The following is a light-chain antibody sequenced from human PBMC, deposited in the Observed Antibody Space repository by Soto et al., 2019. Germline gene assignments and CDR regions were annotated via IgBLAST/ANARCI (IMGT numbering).Light chain of an antibody. CDR2: AAS. Sequence: IQLTQSPSSLSASVGDRVTITCRASQDIAIYLAWYQQKPGEAPKLLIYAASTLYGGVPPRFSGSGSGTDFALTITSLQAEDFATYYCQQDYGDSWTFGQGTKVDIK. V-gene: IGKV1-9*01. J-gene: IGKJ1*01. CDR3: QQDYGDSWT. CDR1: QDIAIY.